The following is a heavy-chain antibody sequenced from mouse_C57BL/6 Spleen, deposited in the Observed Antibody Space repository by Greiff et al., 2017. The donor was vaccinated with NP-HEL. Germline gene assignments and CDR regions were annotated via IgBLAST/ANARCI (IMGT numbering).Heavy chain of an antibody. CDR2: ISSGGSYT. V-gene: IGHV5-6*02. CDR1: GFTFSSYG. CDR3: ARRYYYGSSYGAWFAY. Sequence: EVKLMESGGDLVKPGGSLKLSCAASGFTFSSYGMSWVRQTPDKRLEWVATISSGGSYTYYPDSVKGRFTISRDNAKNTLYLQRSSLKSEDTAMYYGARRYYYGSSYGAWFAYWGQRTLVTVSA. D-gene: IGHD1-1*01. J-gene: IGHJ3*01.